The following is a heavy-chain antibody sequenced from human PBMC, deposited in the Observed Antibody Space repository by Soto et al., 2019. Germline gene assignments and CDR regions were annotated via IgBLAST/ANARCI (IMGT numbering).Heavy chain of an antibody. CDR3: AREGGYYDSSGYSRYNWFDP. CDR1: GGTFSSYA. Sequence: QVPLVQSGAEVKKPGSSVKVSCKASGGTFSSYAISWVRQAPGQGLEWMGGIIPIFGTANYAQKFQGRVTITADESTSTAYMELSSLRSEDTAVYYCAREGGYYDSSGYSRYNWFDPWGQGTLVTVSS. J-gene: IGHJ5*02. CDR2: IIPIFGTA. D-gene: IGHD3-22*01. V-gene: IGHV1-69*01.